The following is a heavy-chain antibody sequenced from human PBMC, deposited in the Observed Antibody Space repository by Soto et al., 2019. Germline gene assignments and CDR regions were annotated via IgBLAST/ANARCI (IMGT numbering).Heavy chain of an antibody. J-gene: IGHJ3*02. Sequence: QVQLVESGGGVVQPGRSLRLSCAASGFTFSSYGMHWVRQAPGKGLEWVAVISYDGSNKYYADSVKGRFTISRDNSKNTLYLQMNSLRAEDTAVYYCAKDLYCGYDWENAFDIWGQGTMVTVSS. CDR3: AKDLYCGYDWENAFDI. CDR2: ISYDGSNK. CDR1: GFTFSSYG. D-gene: IGHD5-12*01. V-gene: IGHV3-30*18.